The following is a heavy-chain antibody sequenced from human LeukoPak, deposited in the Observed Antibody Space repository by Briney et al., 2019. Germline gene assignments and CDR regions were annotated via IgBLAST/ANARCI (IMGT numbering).Heavy chain of an antibody. CDR1: GGSISGYY. CDR2: IYYSGNT. Sequence: SETLSLTCTVSGGSISGYYWSWIRQPPGKGLEWIGNIYYSGNTNYNPSLRSRVTIFLDTSRNQFSLKGSSVTAADTAVYYCARPNGSYSPWRLWGQGTLVTVSS. D-gene: IGHD1-26*01. V-gene: IGHV4-59*01. J-gene: IGHJ4*02. CDR3: ARPNGSYSPWRL.